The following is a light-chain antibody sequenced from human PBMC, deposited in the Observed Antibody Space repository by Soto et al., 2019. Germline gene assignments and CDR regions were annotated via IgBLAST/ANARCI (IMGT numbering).Light chain of an antibody. J-gene: IGKJ1*01. Sequence: DIVMTQSPDSLAVSLGERATINCKSSQSVLYSSNNKNYLAWYQQKPGQPPKLLIYLASTRESGVPDRFSGSGSGTDFTLTISSLQAEDVAVYYCQHYYCTPRTFGQGTKVEIK. CDR3: QHYYCTPRT. CDR1: QSVLYSSNNKNY. CDR2: LAS. V-gene: IGKV4-1*01.